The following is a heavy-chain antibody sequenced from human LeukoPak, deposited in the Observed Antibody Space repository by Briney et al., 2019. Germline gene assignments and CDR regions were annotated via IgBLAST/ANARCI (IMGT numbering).Heavy chain of an antibody. J-gene: IGHJ3*02. CDR2: INHSGST. Sequence: SETLSLTCAVYGGSFSGYYWSWIRQPPGKGLEWIGEINHSGSTNYNPSLKSRVTMSVDTSKNQFSLKLSSVTAADTAVYYCAREGGNYDILKAFDIWGQGTMVTVSS. CDR3: AREGGNYDILKAFDI. CDR1: GGSFSGYY. D-gene: IGHD3-9*01. V-gene: IGHV4-34*01.